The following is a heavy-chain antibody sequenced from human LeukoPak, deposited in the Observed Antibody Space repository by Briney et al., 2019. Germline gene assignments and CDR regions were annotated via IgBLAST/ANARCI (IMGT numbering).Heavy chain of an antibody. V-gene: IGHV3-43*02. Sequence: GGSLRLYCAVSGFTFDDYAMHWVRQAPGKGLEWVSLIIGDGGSTYYAGSVKGRFTIARNNSKKSPSRRMDSRRTEGTAFYDCAKDIYYYDSSGLCQLWRQGPLVSVPS. D-gene: IGHD3-22*01. CDR1: GFTFDDYA. J-gene: IGHJ1*01. CDR3: AKDIYYYDSSGLCQL. CDR2: IIGDGGST.